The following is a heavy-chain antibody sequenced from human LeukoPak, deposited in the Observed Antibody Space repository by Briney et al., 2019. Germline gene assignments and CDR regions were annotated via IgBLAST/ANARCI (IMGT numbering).Heavy chain of an antibody. Sequence: GSLRLSCAASGFTFSSYGMHWVRQAPVKGLEWVAVIWYDGSNKYYADSVKGRFTISRDNSKNTLYLQMNSLRAEDTAVYYCARGSDSRVYYYGMDVWGQGTTVTVSS. D-gene: IGHD1-26*01. CDR2: IWYDGSNK. V-gene: IGHV3-33*01. CDR1: GFTFSSYG. J-gene: IGHJ6*02. CDR3: ARGSDSRVYYYGMDV.